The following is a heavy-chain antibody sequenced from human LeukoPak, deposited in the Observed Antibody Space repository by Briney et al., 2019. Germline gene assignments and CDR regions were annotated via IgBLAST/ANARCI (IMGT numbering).Heavy chain of an antibody. CDR3: ARGYCSSTSCYFSFDY. CDR1: GGSFSGYY. CDR2: INHRGST. J-gene: IGHJ4*02. V-gene: IGHV4-34*01. D-gene: IGHD2-2*01. Sequence: SETLSLTCAVYGGSFSGYYWSWIRQPPGKGLEWIGEINHRGSTNYNPSLKSRVTISVDTPKNQFSLKLRSVTAADTAVYYCARGYCSSTSCYFSFDYWGQGTLVTVSS.